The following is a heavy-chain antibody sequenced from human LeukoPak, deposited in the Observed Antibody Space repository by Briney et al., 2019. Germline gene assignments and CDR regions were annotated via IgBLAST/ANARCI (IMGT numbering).Heavy chain of an antibody. J-gene: IGHJ4*02. CDR3: AKCLGSGSRPFDY. D-gene: IGHD3-10*01. CDR2: INSDGRST. V-gene: IGHV3-74*01. Sequence: GESLRLSCAASGFTFSSYWMHWVRQSPGKGLVWISRINSDGRSTNYADSVKGRFTISRDNAKNTLYLQMNSLRAEDTAVYYCAKCLGSGSRPFDYWGQGTLVTVSP. CDR1: GFTFSSYW.